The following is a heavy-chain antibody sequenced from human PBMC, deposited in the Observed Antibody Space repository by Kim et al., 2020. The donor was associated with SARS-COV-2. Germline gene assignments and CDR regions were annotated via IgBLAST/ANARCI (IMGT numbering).Heavy chain of an antibody. CDR3: ARHRPMVVTPAFDV. CDR2: IYEHSGST. D-gene: IGHD2-21*02. J-gene: IGHJ3*01. V-gene: IGHV4-59*08. Sequence: SETLSLTCTVSSDSISDYYWSWIRQPPGKGLEWLACIYEHSGSTIFNPSLKSRVTISVDTSKNQVSLRLSSVTAADTAVYYCARHRPMVVTPAFDVWGQGTKVTVSS. CDR1: SDSISDYY.